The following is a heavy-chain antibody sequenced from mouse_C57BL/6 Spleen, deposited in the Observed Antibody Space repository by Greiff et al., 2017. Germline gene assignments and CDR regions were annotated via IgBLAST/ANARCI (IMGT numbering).Heavy chain of an antibody. CDR1: GFTFSDFY. CDR2: SRNKANDYTT. V-gene: IGHV7-1*01. J-gene: IGHJ2*01. CDR3: ARDAFGSFDN. D-gene: IGHD3-1*01. Sequence: EVKLVESGGGLVQSGRSLRLSCATSGFTFSDFYMEWVRQAPGKGLEWIAASRNKANDYTTEYNASVKGRFIVSRDTSQSILYLQMNALRAEDTAIYYCARDAFGSFDNWGQGTTLTVSS.